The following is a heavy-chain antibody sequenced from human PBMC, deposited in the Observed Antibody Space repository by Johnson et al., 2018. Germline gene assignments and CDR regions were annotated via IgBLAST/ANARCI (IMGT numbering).Heavy chain of an antibody. CDR1: GFTFSSYD. CDR3: ARDRLVGYYYYGMDV. CDR2: TGTDGDT. Sequence: EVQLLESGGGLVQPGGSLRLSCAASGFTFSSYDMHWARQATGKGLEWVSATGTDGDTYYPGSVKGRFTISRENAKTSLYLQMNSLRAGETAVYYCARDRLVGYYYYGMDVWGQGTTVTVSS. D-gene: IGHD6-6*01. J-gene: IGHJ6*02. V-gene: IGHV3-13*01.